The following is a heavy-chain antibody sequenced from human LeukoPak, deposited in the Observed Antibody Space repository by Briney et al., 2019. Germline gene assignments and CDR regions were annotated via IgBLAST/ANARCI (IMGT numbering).Heavy chain of an antibody. CDR3: ARDPGGNYFDY. D-gene: IGHD3-16*01. CDR1: GGSISSYY. J-gene: IGHJ4*02. V-gene: IGHV3-30-3*01. CDR2: ISYDGSNK. Sequence: LSLTCTVSGGSISSYYWSWVRQAPGKGLEWVAVISYDGSNKYYADSVKGRFTISRDNSKNTLYLQMNSLRAEDTAVYYCARDPGGNYFDYWGQGTLVTVSS.